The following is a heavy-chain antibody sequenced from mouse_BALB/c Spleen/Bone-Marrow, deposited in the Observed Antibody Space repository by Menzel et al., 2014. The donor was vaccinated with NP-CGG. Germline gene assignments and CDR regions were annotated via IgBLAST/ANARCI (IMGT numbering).Heavy chain of an antibody. CDR3: ARLNHYGNLFV. V-gene: IGHV4-1*02. CDR1: GFDFSRFW. D-gene: IGHD1-1*01. Sequence: EVQGVESGGGLVQPGGSLKLSCAASGFDFSRFWMSWVRQAPGKGLEWMGEINPDSSTINYTPSLKDKFIISRDNAKNTLYLQMSKVRSEDTALYYCARLNHYGNLFVWGAGTTVTVSS. J-gene: IGHJ1*01. CDR2: INPDSSTI.